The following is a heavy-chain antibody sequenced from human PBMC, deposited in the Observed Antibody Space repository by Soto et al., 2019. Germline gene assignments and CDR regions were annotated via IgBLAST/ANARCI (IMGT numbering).Heavy chain of an antibody. CDR3: AVTVTGSRSTLAH. CDR2: IIPIYASP. V-gene: IGHV1-69*06. D-gene: IGHD3-9*01. CDR1: GGTFSSNA. Sequence: ASVKVSCKASGGTFSSNAISWVRQAPGQGLEWMGGIIPIYASPNYAQNFQGRVTVTADKATSTAYLELSRLKFADSAIYYCAVTVTGSRSTLAHWGQGTLVTVYS. J-gene: IGHJ4*02.